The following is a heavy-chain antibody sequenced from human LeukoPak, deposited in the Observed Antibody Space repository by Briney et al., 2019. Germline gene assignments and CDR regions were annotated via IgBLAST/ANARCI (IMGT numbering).Heavy chain of an antibody. CDR1: GFTFDDYA. CDR3: AKDFGSSSGTTAFDI. J-gene: IGHJ3*02. D-gene: IGHD6-6*01. Sequence: QPGGSLRLSCAASGFTFDDYAMHWVRQAPGKGLEWVSGISWNSGSIGYADSVKGRFTISRDNAKNSLYLQMNSLRAEDMALYYCAKDFGSSSGTTAFDIWGQGTMVTVSS. V-gene: IGHV3-9*03. CDR2: ISWNSGSI.